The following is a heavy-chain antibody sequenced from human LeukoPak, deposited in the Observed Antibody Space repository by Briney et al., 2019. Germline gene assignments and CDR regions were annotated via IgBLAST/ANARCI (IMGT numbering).Heavy chain of an antibody. CDR3: ARVGDLFGAHRVRGLPPDYYYMDV. Sequence: SETLSLTCAVYGGSFSGYYWSWIRQPPGKGLEWIGEINHSGSTNYNPSLKGRVTISVDTSKNQFSLKLTSVTAADTAVYYCARVGDLFGAHRVRGLPPDYYYMDVWGKGTMVTVSS. J-gene: IGHJ6*03. D-gene: IGHD3-10*01. CDR1: GGSFSGYY. V-gene: IGHV4-34*01. CDR2: INHSGST.